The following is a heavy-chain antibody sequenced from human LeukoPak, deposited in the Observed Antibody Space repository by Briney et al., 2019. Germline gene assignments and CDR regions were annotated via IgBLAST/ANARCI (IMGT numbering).Heavy chain of an antibody. D-gene: IGHD6-13*01. Sequence: GGSLRLSCAASGFTFSSYEMNWVRQAPGKGLEWVSYISSSGSTIYYADSAKGRFTISRDNAKNSLYLQMNSLRAEDTAVYYCARDRFSYSSSWYDYWGQGTLVTVSS. CDR1: GFTFSSYE. J-gene: IGHJ4*02. V-gene: IGHV3-48*03. CDR2: ISSSGSTI. CDR3: ARDRFSYSSSWYDY.